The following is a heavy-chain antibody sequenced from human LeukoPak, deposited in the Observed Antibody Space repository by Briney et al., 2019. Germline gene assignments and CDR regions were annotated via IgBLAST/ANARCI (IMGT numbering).Heavy chain of an antibody. CDR2: ISAYNGNT. CDR1: GYTFTSYG. J-gene: IGHJ3*02. D-gene: IGHD2-21*02. Sequence: GASVKVSCKASGYTFTSYGISWVRQAPGQGLEWMGWISAYNGNTNYAQKLQGRVTITADKSTSTAYMELSSLRSEDTAVYYCARSYCGGDCYTKGGDAFDIWGQGTMVTVSS. CDR3: ARSYCGGDCYTKGGDAFDI. V-gene: IGHV1-18*01.